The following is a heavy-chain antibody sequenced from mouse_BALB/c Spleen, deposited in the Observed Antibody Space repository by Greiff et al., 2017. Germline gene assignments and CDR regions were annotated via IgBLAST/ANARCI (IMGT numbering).Heavy chain of an antibody. V-gene: IGHV1-54*01. J-gene: IGHJ4*01. D-gene: IGHD2-4*01. CDR1: GYAFTNYF. CDR2: INPGSGGT. Sequence: QVQLQQSGAELVRPGTSVKLSCKASGYAFTNYFIEWVKQRPGQGLEWIGVINPGSGGTDYNEKFKGKATLTADKSSSTAYMQLSSLTSDDAAVYYCAREEYDYAYAMDYWGQGTSVTVSS. CDR3: AREEYDYAYAMDY.